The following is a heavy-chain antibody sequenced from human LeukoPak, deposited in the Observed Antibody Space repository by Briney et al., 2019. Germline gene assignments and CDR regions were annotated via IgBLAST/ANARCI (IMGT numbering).Heavy chain of an antibody. Sequence: SETLPLTCIVSGGSISSYSWNWIRQSPGKGLEWVGYISHSGTTSYDSYLRSRVTISVDTSKNQLSLKLTSVTAADTAVYYCARWDDSAWAFGNWGPGTLVTVSS. J-gene: IGHJ4*02. D-gene: IGHD6-19*01. CDR3: ARWDDSAWAFGN. CDR1: GGSISSYS. CDR2: ISHSGTT. V-gene: IGHV4-59*08.